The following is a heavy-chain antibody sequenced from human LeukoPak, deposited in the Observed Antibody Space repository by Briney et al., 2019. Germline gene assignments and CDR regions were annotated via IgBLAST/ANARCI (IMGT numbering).Heavy chain of an antibody. Sequence: GGSLRLSCAASGFTFSSYEMNWVRQAPGKGLEWVSTISNSDGSTYYADSVKGRFTISRDNSENTLYLQMNSLRAEDTAVYYCAKATGYLLWGQGTLVIVSS. CDR2: ISNSDGST. CDR1: GFTFSSYE. V-gene: IGHV3-23*01. J-gene: IGHJ4*02. CDR3: AKATGYLL. D-gene: IGHD1-14*01.